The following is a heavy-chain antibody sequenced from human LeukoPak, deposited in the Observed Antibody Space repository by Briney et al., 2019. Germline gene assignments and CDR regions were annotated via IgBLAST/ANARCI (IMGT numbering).Heavy chain of an antibody. D-gene: IGHD5-18*01. CDR2: IKQDGSEK. Sequence: GGSLRLSCAASGFTFSSYWMSWVRQAPGKGLEWVANIKQDGSEKYYVDSVKGRFTISRDNAKNSLYLQMNSLRAEDTAVYHCASSYSYGYRVLDYWGQGTLVTVSS. CDR1: GFTFSSYW. J-gene: IGHJ4*02. CDR3: ASSYSYGYRVLDY. V-gene: IGHV3-7*03.